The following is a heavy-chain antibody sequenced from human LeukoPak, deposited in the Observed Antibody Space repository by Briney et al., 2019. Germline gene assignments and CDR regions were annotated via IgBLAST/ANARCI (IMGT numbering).Heavy chain of an antibody. D-gene: IGHD2-15*01. CDR3: AKGGAAVVVDDY. V-gene: IGHV3-23*01. Sequence: PGGSLRLSCAASGFTFKNYIMSWVRQAQGKGLEWVSGISGSGGDTYYADSVKGRFTISRDNSRNTLYLQMSSLRVEDTAVYYCAKGGAAVVVDDYWGQGTLVTVS. CDR2: ISGSGGDT. J-gene: IGHJ4*02. CDR1: GFTFKNYI.